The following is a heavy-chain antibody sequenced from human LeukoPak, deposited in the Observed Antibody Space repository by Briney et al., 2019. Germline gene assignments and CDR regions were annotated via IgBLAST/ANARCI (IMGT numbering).Heavy chain of an antibody. CDR3: ARRLGNAFDX. CDR2: IYHSGST. D-gene: IGHD3-9*01. J-gene: IGHJ3*01. Sequence: SETLSLTCAVSGYSISSGYYWGWIRQPPGKGLEWIGSIYHSGSTYYNPSLKSRVTISVDTSKNQFSLKLSSVTAADTAVYYCARRLGNAFDXWGQGTMVTV. CDR1: GYSISSGYY. V-gene: IGHV4-38-2*01.